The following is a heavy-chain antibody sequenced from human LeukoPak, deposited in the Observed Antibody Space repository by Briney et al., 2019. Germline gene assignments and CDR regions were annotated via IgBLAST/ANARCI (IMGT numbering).Heavy chain of an antibody. Sequence: PGRSLRLSCAASGFTFDDYAMHWVRQAPGKGLEWVSGISWNSGSIGYADSVKGRFTISRDNAKNSLYLQMNSLRAEDMALYYCAKGSGYGDYYFDYWGQGTLVTVSS. CDR3: AKGSGYGDYYFDY. D-gene: IGHD4-17*01. CDR2: ISWNSGSI. J-gene: IGHJ4*02. CDR1: GFTFDDYA. V-gene: IGHV3-9*03.